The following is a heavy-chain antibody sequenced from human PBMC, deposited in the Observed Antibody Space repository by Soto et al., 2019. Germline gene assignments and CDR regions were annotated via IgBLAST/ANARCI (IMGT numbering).Heavy chain of an antibody. CDR2: IYYSGSS. V-gene: IGHV4-59*01. D-gene: IGHD6-13*01. CDR3: ARYTGYNRSWPLKDYYYYGIDV. CDR1: GGSISTYY. Sequence: QVQLQESGPGLVKPSETLSLTCTVSGGSISTYYWSWIRQPPGKGLEYIGYIYYSGSSNYNPSLKSRVTISVDPSKNQFSLKLSSVTAADTAVYYCARYTGYNRSWPLKDYYYYGIDVWGQGTTVTVSS. J-gene: IGHJ6*02.